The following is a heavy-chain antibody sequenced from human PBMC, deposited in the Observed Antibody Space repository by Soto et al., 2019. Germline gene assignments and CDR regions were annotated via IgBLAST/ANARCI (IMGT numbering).Heavy chain of an antibody. CDR3: ARDIDNRDYYYGLDV. CDR1: GFVFKNYE. CDR2: ISNSGNTI. Sequence: GGSLRVSCVASGFVFKNYEMNWVRQAPGKGLEWISYISNSGNTIYVADSMRGRFTISRDNAKNSLFLQMNSLRADDTAVYYCARDIDNRDYYYGLDVWGQGTTVTVSS. J-gene: IGHJ6*02. D-gene: IGHD1-20*01. V-gene: IGHV3-48*03.